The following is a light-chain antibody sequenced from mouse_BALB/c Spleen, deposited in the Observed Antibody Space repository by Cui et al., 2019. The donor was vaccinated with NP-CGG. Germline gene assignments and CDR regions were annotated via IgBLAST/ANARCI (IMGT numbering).Light chain of an antibody. CDR3: ALWYTNHWV. Sequence: QAVVTQESALTTSPGETVTFTCRSSTGAVTTRNYANWVQEKPDHLFTGLIGGTNNRAPGVPARFSGSLIGDKAALTITGAQTEDGALYFCALWYTNHWVFGGGTKLTVL. V-gene: IGLV1*01. CDR1: TGAVTTRNY. J-gene: IGLJ1*01. CDR2: GTN.